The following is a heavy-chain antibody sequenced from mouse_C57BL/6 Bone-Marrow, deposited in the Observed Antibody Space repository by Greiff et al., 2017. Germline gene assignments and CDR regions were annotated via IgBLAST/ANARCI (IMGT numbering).Heavy chain of an antibody. J-gene: IGHJ1*03. V-gene: IGHV2-5*01. D-gene: IGHD1-1*01. CDR1: GFSLTSYG. Sequence: VKLVESGPGLVQPSQSLSITCTVSGFSLTSYGVHWVRQSPGKGLEWLGVIWRGGSTDYNAAFMSRLSITKDNSKSQVFFKMNSLQADDTAIYYGAKRNYGSTLDVWGTGTTVTVSS. CDR2: IWRGGST. CDR3: AKRNYGSTLDV.